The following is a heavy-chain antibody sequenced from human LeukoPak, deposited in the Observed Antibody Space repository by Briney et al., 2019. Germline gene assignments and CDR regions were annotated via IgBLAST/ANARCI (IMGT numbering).Heavy chain of an antibody. V-gene: IGHV4-34*01. CDR2: INHSGST. J-gene: IGHJ6*02. CDR1: GGSFSGYY. D-gene: IGHD6-19*01. CDR3: ARDRVAGTGYYYYGIDV. Sequence: SETLSLTCAVYGGSFSGYYWSWIRQPPGKGLEWIGEINHSGSTNYNPSLKSRVTISVDTSKNQFSLKLSSVTAADTAVYYCARDRVAGTGYYYYGIDVWGQGTTVTVSS.